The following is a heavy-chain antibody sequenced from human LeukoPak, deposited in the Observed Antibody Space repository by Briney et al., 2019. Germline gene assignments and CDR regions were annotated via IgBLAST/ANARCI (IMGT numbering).Heavy chain of an antibody. J-gene: IGHJ6*03. V-gene: IGHV4-59*01. CDR2: IYYSGST. Sequence: SGTLSLTCTVSGGSISSYYWSWIRQPPGKGLEWIGYIYYSGSTNYNPSLKSRVTISVDTSKNQFSLKLSSVTAADTAVYYCARDTADPGYYYYYMDVWGKGTTVTVSS. CDR3: ARDTADPGYYYYYMDV. CDR1: GGSISSYY. D-gene: IGHD2-2*01.